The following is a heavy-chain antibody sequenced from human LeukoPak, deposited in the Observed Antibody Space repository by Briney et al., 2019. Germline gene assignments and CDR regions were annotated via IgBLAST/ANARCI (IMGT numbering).Heavy chain of an antibody. CDR2: ISSSGSTI. CDR1: GFTFSSYS. J-gene: IGHJ4*02. D-gene: IGHD6-19*01. Sequence: GGSLRLSCAASGFTFSSYSMNWVRQAPGKGLEWVSYISSSGSTIYYADSVKGRFTISRDNAKNSLYLQMNSLRAEDTAVYYCETGIAVAGGFYYFDYWGQGTLVTVSS. V-gene: IGHV3-48*04. CDR3: ETGIAVAGGFYYFDY.